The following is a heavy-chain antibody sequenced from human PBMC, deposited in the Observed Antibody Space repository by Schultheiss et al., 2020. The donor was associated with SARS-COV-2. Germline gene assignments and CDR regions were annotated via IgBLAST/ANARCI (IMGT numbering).Heavy chain of an antibody. CDR3: ARVGVVAATYYYYYGMDV. Sequence: GGSLRLSCAASGFTFSSNYMSWVRQAPGKGLEWVSVIYSGGSTYYADSVKGRFTISRDNSKNTLYLQMNSLRAEDTAVYYCARVGVVAATYYYYYGMDVWGQGTTVTVSS. CDR1: GFTFSSNY. V-gene: IGHV3-66*01. D-gene: IGHD2-15*01. J-gene: IGHJ6*02. CDR2: IYSGGST.